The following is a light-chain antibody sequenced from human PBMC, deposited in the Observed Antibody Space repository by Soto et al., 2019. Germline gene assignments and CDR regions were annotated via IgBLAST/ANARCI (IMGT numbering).Light chain of an antibody. J-gene: IGLJ3*02. CDR3: CSYARFPTNWV. CDR2: EVT. V-gene: IGLV2-23*02. Sequence: QSVLTQPASVSGSPGQSITISCTGTSSDVGSYNLVSWYQQYPGKAPKLMIYEVTKRPSGVSDRFSGSKSGNTASLTISGLQAEDEADHYCCSYARFPTNWVFGGGTKVTVL. CDR1: SSDVGSYNL.